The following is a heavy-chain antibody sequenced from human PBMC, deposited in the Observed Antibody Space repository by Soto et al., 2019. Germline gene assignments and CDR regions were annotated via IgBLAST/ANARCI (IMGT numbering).Heavy chain of an antibody. CDR1: GLSIDDSA. CDR2: ISWNSGRI. V-gene: IGHV3-9*01. J-gene: IGHJ4*01. Sequence: HLVESGGGLVQPGKSLRLSCAASGLSIDDSAMHWVRQVPGKGLEWVSGISWNSGRIGYGDSVKGRFTISRDNAKSSLYLQMDSLRPEDTAVYYCVKAFKAYAVTTYFEHWGRGVLVTVSS. CDR3: VKAFKAYAVTTYFEH. D-gene: IGHD4-17*01.